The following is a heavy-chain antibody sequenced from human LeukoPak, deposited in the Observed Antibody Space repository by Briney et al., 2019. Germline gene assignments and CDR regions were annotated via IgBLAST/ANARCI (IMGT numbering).Heavy chain of an antibody. CDR1: GFTFSSYS. D-gene: IGHD2-21*02. Sequence: GGSLRLSCAASGFTFSSYSMNWVRQAPGKGLEWVSYISSSSSTIYYADSVKGRFTISRDNAKNSLYLQMNSLRAEDTAVYYCARDIYCGGDCYNGMDVWGQGTTVTVSS. V-gene: IGHV3-48*01. CDR3: ARDIYCGGDCYNGMDV. J-gene: IGHJ6*02. CDR2: ISSSSSTI.